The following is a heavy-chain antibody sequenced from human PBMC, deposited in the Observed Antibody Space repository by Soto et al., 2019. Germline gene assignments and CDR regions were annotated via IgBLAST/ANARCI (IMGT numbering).Heavy chain of an antibody. CDR2: IYYSGST. D-gene: IGHD5-12*01. CDR3: ARGYSGSDFFDP. CDR1: GCSISSYY. Sequence: PSETLSLTCTVSGCSISSYYWSWIRQPPGKGLEWIGYIYYSGSTNYNPSLKSRVTISVDTSKNQFSLKLSSVTAADTAVYYCARGYSGSDFFDPWGQGTLVTVSS. J-gene: IGHJ5*02. V-gene: IGHV4-59*01.